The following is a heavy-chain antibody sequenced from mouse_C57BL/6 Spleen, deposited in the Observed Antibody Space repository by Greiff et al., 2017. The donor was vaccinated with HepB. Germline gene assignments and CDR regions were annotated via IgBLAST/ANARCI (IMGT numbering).Heavy chain of an antibody. CDR1: GYTFTSYW. CDR3: ARSFDYYGSVYAMDY. Sequence: VHLVESGAELAKPGASVKLSCKASGYTFTSYWMHWVKQRPGQGLEWIGYINPSSGYTKYNQKFKDKATLNADKSSSTAYMQLSSLTYEDSAVYYCARSFDYYGSVYAMDYWGQGTSVTVSS. J-gene: IGHJ4*01. CDR2: INPSSGYT. V-gene: IGHV1-7*01. D-gene: IGHD1-1*01.